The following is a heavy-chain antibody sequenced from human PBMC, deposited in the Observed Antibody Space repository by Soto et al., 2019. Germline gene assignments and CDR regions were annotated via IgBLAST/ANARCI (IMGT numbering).Heavy chain of an antibody. CDR2: IYYSGST. CDR1: GGSISSYY. V-gene: IGHV4-59*08. Sequence: SETLSLTCTVSGGSISSYYRSWIRQPPGKGLEWIGYIYYSGSTNYNPSLKSRVTISVDTSKNQFSLKLSSVTAADTAVYYCATHSGYICAWRFGLNAFDIWGQGTMVTVSS. D-gene: IGHD6-19*01. J-gene: IGHJ3*02. CDR3: ATHSGYICAWRFGLNAFDI.